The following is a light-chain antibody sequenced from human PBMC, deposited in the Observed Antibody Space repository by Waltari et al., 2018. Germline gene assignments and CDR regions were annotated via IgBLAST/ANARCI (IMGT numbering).Light chain of an antibody. V-gene: IGLV1-44*01. CDR1: SSNIGGNY. CDR3: ATWDDNLSGSWV. CDR2: SDD. J-gene: IGLJ3*02. Sequence: QPVLTQPPSVSGAPGQGVAISCSGSSSNIGGNYVNWFQQLPGTAPKLLIHSDDHRPSGVPDRFSVSKSGTSASLAISGLQSEDEADYYCATWDDNLSGSWVFGGGTKLTVL.